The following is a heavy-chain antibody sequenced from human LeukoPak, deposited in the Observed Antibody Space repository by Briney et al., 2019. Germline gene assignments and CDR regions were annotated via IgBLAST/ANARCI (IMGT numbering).Heavy chain of an antibody. CDR2: IYSGGST. J-gene: IGHJ3*02. CDR3: ARDYSNYVLGYAFDI. V-gene: IGHV3-66*01. CDR1: GSTSSRHS. Sequence: GGSLRLSCAASGSTSSRHSMNWVRQAPGKGLKWVSVIYSGGSTYYADSVKGRFTISRDNSKNTLYLQMNSLRAEDTAVYYCARDYSNYVLGYAFDIWGQGTMVTVSS. D-gene: IGHD4-11*01.